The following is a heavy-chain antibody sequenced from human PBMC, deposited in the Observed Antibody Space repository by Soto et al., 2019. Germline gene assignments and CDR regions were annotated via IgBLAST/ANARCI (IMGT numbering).Heavy chain of an antibody. V-gene: IGHV1-3*01. D-gene: IGHD2-2*01. Sequence: ASVKVSCKASGYTFTSYGIHWVRQAPGQRLEWMGWINAANGDTKYSPKFQGRVTITADESTRTASMELSSLRSDDTAVYYCARERSVGYCITTTCPKPFYYYAMDVWGQGTTVTVSS. CDR1: GYTFTSYG. J-gene: IGHJ6*02. CDR2: INAANGDT. CDR3: ARERSVGYCITTTCPKPFYYYAMDV.